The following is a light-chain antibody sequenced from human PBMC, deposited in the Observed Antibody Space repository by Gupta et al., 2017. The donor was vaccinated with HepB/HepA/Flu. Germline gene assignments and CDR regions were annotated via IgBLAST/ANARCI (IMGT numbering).Light chain of an antibody. CDR2: GSS. V-gene: IGKV1-5*03. CDR1: QNIHTY. J-gene: IGKJ4*01. Sequence: DFQMTQSPASLSASVGDRVTISSQASQNIHTYLAWYQQKPGKPPNLLISGSSILESGGPPRFSAGGSGTDFTLTIGTLQPEDVATYYCQQYHLIPLTFGGGTKVDIK. CDR3: QQYHLIPLT.